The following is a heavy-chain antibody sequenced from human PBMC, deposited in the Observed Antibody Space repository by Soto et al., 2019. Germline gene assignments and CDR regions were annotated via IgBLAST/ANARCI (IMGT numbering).Heavy chain of an antibody. D-gene: IGHD3-9*01. Sequence: GGSLRLSCAASGFTFSSYAMSWVRQAPGKGLEWVSAISGSGGSTYYADSVKGRFTISRDNSKNTLYLQMNSLRAEDTAVYYCATPRLRYFDWLLWDFDYWGQGTLVTVSS. CDR2: ISGSGGST. V-gene: IGHV3-23*01. CDR3: ATPRLRYFDWLLWDFDY. J-gene: IGHJ4*02. CDR1: GFTFSSYA.